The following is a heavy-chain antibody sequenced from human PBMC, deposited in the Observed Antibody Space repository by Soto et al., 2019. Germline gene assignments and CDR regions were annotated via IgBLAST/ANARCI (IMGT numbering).Heavy chain of an antibody. CDR3: AGIAAAENYYYMDV. D-gene: IGHD6-13*01. CDR2: FSVYNGNT. Sequence: ASVKVSCKASGYTFTSYGISWVRQAPGQGFDWMGWFSVYNGNTNYAQKLQGRVTMTTDISTSTAYMELRSLRSDDTAVYYCAGIAAAENYYYMDVWGKGTTVTVSS. V-gene: IGHV1-18*01. CDR1: GYTFTSYG. J-gene: IGHJ6*03.